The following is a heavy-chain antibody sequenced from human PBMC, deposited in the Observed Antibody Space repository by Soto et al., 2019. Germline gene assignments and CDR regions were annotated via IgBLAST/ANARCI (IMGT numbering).Heavy chain of an antibody. Sequence: EVQLVESGGGLVQPGGSLRLSCAASGFTFSSYEMNWVRQAPGKGLAWVSYISSSGSTIYYADSVKGRFTISRDNAKNSLYLQMNSLRAEDTAVYYCASWGGGDYFDYWGQGTLVTVSS. CDR1: GFTFSSYE. V-gene: IGHV3-48*03. CDR2: ISSSGSTI. D-gene: IGHD3-10*01. J-gene: IGHJ4*02. CDR3: ASWGGGDYFDY.